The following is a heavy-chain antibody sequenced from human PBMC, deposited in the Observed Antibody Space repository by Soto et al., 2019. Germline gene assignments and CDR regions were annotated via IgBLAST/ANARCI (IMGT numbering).Heavy chain of an antibody. CDR3: TTSTPEGSSGWYPPDY. CDR2: IKSKTDGGTT. CDR1: GFTFSNAW. Sequence: GGSLRLSCAASGFTFSNAWMSWVRQAPGKGLEWVGRIKSKTDGGTTDYAAPVKGRFTISRDDSKNTLYLQMNSLKTEDTAVYYCTTSTPEGSSGWYPPDYWGQGTLVTVSS. D-gene: IGHD6-19*01. V-gene: IGHV3-15*01. J-gene: IGHJ4*02.